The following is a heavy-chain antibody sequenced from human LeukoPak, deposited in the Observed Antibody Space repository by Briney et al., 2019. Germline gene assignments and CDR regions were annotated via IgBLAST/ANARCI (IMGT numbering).Heavy chain of an antibody. D-gene: IGHD5-18*01. CDR1: GFTFSSYA. J-gene: IGHJ4*02. V-gene: IGHV3-23*01. Sequence: GGSLRLSCAASGFTFSSYAMSWVRQAPGKGLEWVSGISGSGGSTYYADSAKGRFTISRDNSKNTLYLQVNSLRAEDTAVYYCATGYSYGGPFDYWGQGTLVTVSS. CDR3: ATGYSYGGPFDY. CDR2: ISGSGGST.